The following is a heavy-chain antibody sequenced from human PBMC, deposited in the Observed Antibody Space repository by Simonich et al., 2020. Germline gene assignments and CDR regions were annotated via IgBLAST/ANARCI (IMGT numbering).Heavy chain of an antibody. CDR3: ARGRNDFDY. D-gene: IGHD1-1*01. J-gene: IGHJ4*02. V-gene: IGHV3-20*01. CDR2: INWNGGST. Sequence: EVQLVESGGGVVRPGGSLRLSCAASGFPFDDYGMRWVRQATGKGVEWGSGINWNGGSTGYADSGKGRFTISRDNAKNSLYLQMNSLRAEDTALYHCARGRNDFDYWGQGTLVTVSS. CDR1: GFPFDDYG.